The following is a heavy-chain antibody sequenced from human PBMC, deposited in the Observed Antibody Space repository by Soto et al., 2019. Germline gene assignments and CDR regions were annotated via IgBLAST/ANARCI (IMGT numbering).Heavy chain of an antibody. Sequence: SVQVSCKASGGTFSSFAISWARQAPGQGLEWMGGIIPIFGTANYTQKSKGRVTITADKSTSTAYMELSSLRSEDTAVYYCARDRRGYHLDFWGQATQVTVSS. J-gene: IGHJ4*02. CDR1: GGTFSSFA. V-gene: IGHV1-69*06. D-gene: IGHD5-12*01. CDR2: IIPIFGTA. CDR3: ARDRRGYHLDF.